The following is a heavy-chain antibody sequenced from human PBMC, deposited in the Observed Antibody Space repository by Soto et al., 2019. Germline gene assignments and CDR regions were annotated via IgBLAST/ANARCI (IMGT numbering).Heavy chain of an antibody. Sequence: SETLSLTCTVSGGSISSYYCSWIRQPAGKGLEWIGRIYTSGSTNYNPSLKSRVTMSVDTSKNQFSLKLSSVTAADTAVYYCARITTVFTIFGTGIIDYWGQGTLVTVSS. D-gene: IGHD3-3*01. J-gene: IGHJ4*02. CDR3: ARITTVFTIFGTGIIDY. CDR2: IYTSGST. V-gene: IGHV4-4*07. CDR1: GGSISSYY.